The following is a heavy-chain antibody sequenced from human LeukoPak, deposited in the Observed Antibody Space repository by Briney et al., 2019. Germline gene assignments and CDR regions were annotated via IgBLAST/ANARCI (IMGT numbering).Heavy chain of an antibody. CDR3: ATYRQIQVPFEF. J-gene: IGHJ4*02. Sequence: GGSLRLSCAACGFTFSDFPMIWVRQAPGKGLEWVSTIFPSSVEIHYADSVKGRFAISRDNSRSTLSLQMDSLRAEDTATYYCATYRQIQVPFEFWGQGTLVTVSS. V-gene: IGHV3-23*01. CDR2: IFPSSVEI. CDR1: GFTFSDFP. D-gene: IGHD5-18*01.